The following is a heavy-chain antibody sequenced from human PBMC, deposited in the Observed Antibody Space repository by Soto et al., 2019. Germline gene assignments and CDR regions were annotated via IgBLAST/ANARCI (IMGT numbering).Heavy chain of an antibody. CDR2: IYYSGST. CDR3: AIYSSSWLERLFDY. D-gene: IGHD6-13*01. Sequence: TLSLNCTVSVGSISSGDYYWSWIRQPPGKGLEWIGYIYYSGSTYYNPSLKSRVTISVDTSKNQFSLKLSSVAAADTAVYYCAIYSSSWLERLFDYWGQGTLVTVSS. CDR1: VGSISSGDYY. V-gene: IGHV4-30-4*01. J-gene: IGHJ4*02.